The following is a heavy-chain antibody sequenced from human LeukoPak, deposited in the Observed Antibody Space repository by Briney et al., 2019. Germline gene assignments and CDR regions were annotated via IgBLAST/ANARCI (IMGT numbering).Heavy chain of an antibody. CDR3: ASTHAGRYYTTFDS. Sequence: SGTLSLTCAVSGGSLSYSNWWSWVRQPPGKGLEWIGEIYHSGSTNYNPSLKSRVTISVDKSKNQFSLKLNSVTAADTAVYYCASTHAGRYYTTFDSWGQGTLVAVSS. V-gene: IGHV4-4*02. J-gene: IGHJ4*02. CDR2: IYHSGST. CDR1: GGSLSYSNW. D-gene: IGHD1-26*01.